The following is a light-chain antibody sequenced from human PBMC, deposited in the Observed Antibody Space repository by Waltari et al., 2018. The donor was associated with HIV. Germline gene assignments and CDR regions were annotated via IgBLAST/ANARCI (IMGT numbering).Light chain of an antibody. Sequence: QSALTQPASVSGSPGQSITISCTGTSSALGGYNYVPWYQQHPGKAPKLMIYDVTNRPSGVSNRFSGSKSGNTASLTISGLQVEDEADYYCSSYTSSSTWVFGGGTKLTVL. J-gene: IGLJ3*02. CDR1: SSALGGYNY. V-gene: IGLV2-14*03. CDR3: SSYTSSSTWV. CDR2: DVT.